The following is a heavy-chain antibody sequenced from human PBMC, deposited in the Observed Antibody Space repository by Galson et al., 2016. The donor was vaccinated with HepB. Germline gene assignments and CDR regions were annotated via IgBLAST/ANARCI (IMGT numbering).Heavy chain of an antibody. CDR2: VSGSGDNT. V-gene: IGHV3-23*01. CDR3: TMISWSTSSGFGF. CDR1: GFTFSNYG. D-gene: IGHD3-22*01. Sequence: FLRLSCAVSGFTFSNYGMSRVRQAPGKGLEWVSAVSGSGDNTYYADSVKGRSTISRDNSRNTVYVQINSLRSEDTAIYYCTMISWSTSSGFGFWGQGTRVTVAS. J-gene: IGHJ4*02.